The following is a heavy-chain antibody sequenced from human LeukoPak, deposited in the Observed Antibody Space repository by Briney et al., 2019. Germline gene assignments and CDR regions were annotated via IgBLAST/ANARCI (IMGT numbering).Heavy chain of an antibody. V-gene: IGHV4-34*01. CDR3: ARTFGELLSY. CDR1: GGSFSGYY. Sequence: SETLSLTCAVYGGSFSGYYWSWIRQPPGKGLEWIGEINHSGSTNYNPSLKSRVTISVDMSKNQFSLKLSSVTAADTAVYYCARTFGELLSYWGQGTLVTVSS. CDR2: INHSGST. J-gene: IGHJ4*02. D-gene: IGHD3-10*01.